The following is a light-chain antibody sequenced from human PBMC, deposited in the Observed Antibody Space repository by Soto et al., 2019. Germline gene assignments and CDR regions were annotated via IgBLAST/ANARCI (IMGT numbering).Light chain of an antibody. CDR2: DAS. Sequence: EIVLTQSPATLSLSLGERATLSCRASQSVSSYLAWYQQKPGQAPRLLIYDASNRATGIPARFSGSGSGTDFTLTISSLAPEDFAVYYCQQRSNWITFVQGTREEIK. CDR1: QSVSSY. J-gene: IGKJ5*01. V-gene: IGKV3-11*01. CDR3: QQRSNWIT.